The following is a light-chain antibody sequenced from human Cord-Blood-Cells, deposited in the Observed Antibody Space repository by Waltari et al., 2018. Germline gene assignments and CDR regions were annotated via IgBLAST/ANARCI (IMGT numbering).Light chain of an antibody. V-gene: IGLV2-14*03. CDR2: DVS. CDR1: SSDVGGYNY. Sequence: QSALTQPASVSGSPGQSITISCTGTSSDVGGYNYVSWYQHHPGKAPKLVIYDVSNRPSGVSNLFSGSKSGNTASLTISGLQAEDEADYYCSSYTSGSTWVFGGGTKLTVL. CDR3: SSYTSGSTWV. J-gene: IGLJ3*02.